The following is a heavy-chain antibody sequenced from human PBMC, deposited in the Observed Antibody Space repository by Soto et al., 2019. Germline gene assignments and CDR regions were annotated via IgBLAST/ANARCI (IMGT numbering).Heavy chain of an antibody. Sequence: EVQLVESGGGLVQPGGSLRLSCAASGFTFGPYWMHWVRQVPGKGLVWLSRINSDGSSTNYADSVKGRFTISRDNAKITLSLQMHSLRAEDTAVYYCASGGSGYYNYWGQGTLVTVSS. V-gene: IGHV3-74*01. CDR1: GFTFGPYW. J-gene: IGHJ4*02. CDR3: ASGGSGYYNY. CDR2: INSDGSST. D-gene: IGHD3-22*01.